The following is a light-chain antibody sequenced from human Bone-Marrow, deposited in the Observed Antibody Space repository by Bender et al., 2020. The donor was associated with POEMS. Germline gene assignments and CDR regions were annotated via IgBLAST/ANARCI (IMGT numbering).Light chain of an antibody. V-gene: IGLV2-14*02. CDR2: EDT. CDR3: AAWEDSLNGWV. CDR1: STNVGTYKL. J-gene: IGLJ3*02. Sequence: QSSLTQPASVSGSPGQSITISCTRTSTNVGTYKLVSWYQHHPGKAPKLIIYEDTKRPSGVPDRFSGSKSGNTASLAISGLQSEDEADYYCAAWEDSLNGWVFGGGTKLTVL.